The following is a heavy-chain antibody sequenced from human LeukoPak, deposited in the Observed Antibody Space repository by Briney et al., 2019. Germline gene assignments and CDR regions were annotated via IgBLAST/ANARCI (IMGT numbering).Heavy chain of an antibody. CDR1: GFTFDDYG. V-gene: IGHV3-20*04. Sequence: GGSLRLSCAASGFTFDDYGMSWVRQAPGKGLEWFSGINWNGGSTGYADSVKGRFTISRDNAKNSLYLQMNSLRAEDTALYYCARDFSYYYDSSGSFDYWGQGTLVTVSS. J-gene: IGHJ4*02. D-gene: IGHD3-22*01. CDR2: INWNGGST. CDR3: ARDFSYYYDSSGSFDY.